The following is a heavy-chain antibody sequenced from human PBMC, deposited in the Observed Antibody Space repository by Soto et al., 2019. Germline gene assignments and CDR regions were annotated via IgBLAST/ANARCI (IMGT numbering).Heavy chain of an antibody. Sequence: ASVKVSCKASGYTFTSYAMHWVRQAPGQRLEWMGWINAGNGNTKQSQKFQGRVTMTRDTSTSTVYMELSSLRSEDTAVYYCARDHRSDSSSWPSAWGQGTLVTVSS. D-gene: IGHD6-13*01. V-gene: IGHV1-3*01. CDR2: INAGNGNT. J-gene: IGHJ5*02. CDR1: GYTFTSYA. CDR3: ARDHRSDSSSWPSA.